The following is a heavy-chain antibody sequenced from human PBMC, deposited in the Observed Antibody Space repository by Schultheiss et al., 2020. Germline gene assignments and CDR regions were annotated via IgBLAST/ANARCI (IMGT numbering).Heavy chain of an antibody. V-gene: IGHV4-59*01. J-gene: IGHJ6*02. D-gene: IGHD5-18*01. Sequence: SETLSLTCAVYGGSFSGYYWTWIRQPPGKGLEWIGSIYYSGSTNYNPSLKSRVTISVDTSKNQFSLKLSSVTAADTAVYYCAREVGYSYGTYYYYYGMDVWGQGTTVTVSS. CDR1: GGSFSGYY. CDR3: AREVGYSYGTYYYYYGMDV. CDR2: IYYSGST.